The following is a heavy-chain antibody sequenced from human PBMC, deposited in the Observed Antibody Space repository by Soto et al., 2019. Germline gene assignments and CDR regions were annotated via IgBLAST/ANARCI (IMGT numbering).Heavy chain of an antibody. CDR1: GFTFSSYW. J-gene: IGHJ4*02. D-gene: IGHD3-9*01. CDR2: IKQDGSEK. Sequence: LSLTCAASGFTFSSYWMSWVRQAPGKGLEWVANIKQDGSEKYYVDSVKGRFTISRDNAKNSLYLQMNSLRAEDTAVYYCAREAFDWFYFDYWGQGTLVTVSS. CDR3: AREAFDWFYFDY. V-gene: IGHV3-7*01.